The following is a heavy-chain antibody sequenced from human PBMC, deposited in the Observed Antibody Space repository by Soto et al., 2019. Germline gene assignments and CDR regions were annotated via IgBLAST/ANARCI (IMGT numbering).Heavy chain of an antibody. CDR1: GFSLSTSGVG. D-gene: IGHD2-21*02. CDR3: ARRQTYCGGNCYSGSDY. V-gene: IGHV2-5*02. CDR2: IYWDDDK. J-gene: IGHJ4*02. Sequence: QITLKESGPTLVKPTQTLTLTCTFSGFSLSTSGVGVGWIRQPPGKALECLALIYWDDDKRYSPSLKSRLTITKDTSKNQVVLTMTNMDPVDTATYYCARRQTYCGGNCYSGSDYWGQGTLVTVSS.